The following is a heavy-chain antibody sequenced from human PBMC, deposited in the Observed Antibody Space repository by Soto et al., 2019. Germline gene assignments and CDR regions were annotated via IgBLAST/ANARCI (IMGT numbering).Heavy chain of an antibody. J-gene: IGHJ4*02. CDR1: GGSISSYY. CDR3: ASSFRFLTVAPGKFDY. D-gene: IGHD2-15*01. CDR2: IYYSGST. Sequence: SETLSLTCTVSGGSISSYYWSWIRQPPGKGLEWIGYIYYSGSTNYNPSLKSRVTISVDTSKNQFSLKLSSVTAADTAVYYCASSFRFLTVAPGKFDYWGQGTLVTVSS. V-gene: IGHV4-59*01.